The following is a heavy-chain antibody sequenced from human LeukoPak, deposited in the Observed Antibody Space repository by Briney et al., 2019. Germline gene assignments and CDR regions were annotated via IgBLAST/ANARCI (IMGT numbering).Heavy chain of an antibody. V-gene: IGHV3-7*01. J-gene: IGHJ4*02. D-gene: IGHD2/OR15-2a*01. CDR3: ARGPTRANSTDY. Sequence: GGSLRLSCAASGFTFSHYVMTWVRQAPGKGLEWVANIKQDGSEKYYVDSVKGRFTISRDNAKNSLYLQMNSLRAEDTAVYYCARGPTRANSTDYWGQGALVTVSS. CDR1: GFTFSHYV. CDR2: IKQDGSEK.